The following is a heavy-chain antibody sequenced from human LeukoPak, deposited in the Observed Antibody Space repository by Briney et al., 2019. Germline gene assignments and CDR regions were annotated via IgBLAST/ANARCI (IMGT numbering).Heavy chain of an antibody. CDR1: GGSISSYY. J-gene: IGHJ3*02. CDR2: IYYSWNT. CDR3: AREITGTVQAFDI. V-gene: IGHV4-59*01. D-gene: IGHD1-20*01. Sequence: PSETLSLTCTVSGGSISSYYWSWIRQPTGKGLEWIGYIYYSWNTNYVPSLKGRVTKSLDTSKNQYSHKLSSEAAADSAGEYCAREITGTVQAFDIWGQGTMVTVSS.